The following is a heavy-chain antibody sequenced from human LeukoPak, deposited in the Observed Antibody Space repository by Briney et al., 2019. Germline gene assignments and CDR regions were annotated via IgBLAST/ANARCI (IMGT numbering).Heavy chain of an antibody. J-gene: IGHJ4*02. D-gene: IGHD3-22*01. Sequence: GGSLRLSCAASGFTFSSHNMNWVRQAPGKGLEWVSSISGRGNYIFYADSVKGRFTISRDSAKNSLSLQMNSLRAEDTAVYYCAKDQGFAYYDSSGYYLDYWGQGTLVTVSS. CDR3: AKDQGFAYYDSSGYYLDY. V-gene: IGHV3-21*01. CDR2: ISGRGNYI. CDR1: GFTFSSHN.